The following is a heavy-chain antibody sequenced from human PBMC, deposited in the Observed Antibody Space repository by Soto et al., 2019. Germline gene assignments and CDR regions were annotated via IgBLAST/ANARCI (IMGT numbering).Heavy chain of an antibody. CDR2: IYPGDSDT. V-gene: IGHV5-51*01. J-gene: IGHJ3*02. D-gene: IGHD3-10*01. CDR1: GYSFTSYW. Sequence: GESLKISCKGSGYSFTSYWIGWVRQMPGKGLEWMGVIYPGDSDTRYSPSFQGQVTISADKSISTAYLQWSSLEASDTAMYYCARGAWFGKDAFDIWGQGTMVTVSS. CDR3: ARGAWFGKDAFDI.